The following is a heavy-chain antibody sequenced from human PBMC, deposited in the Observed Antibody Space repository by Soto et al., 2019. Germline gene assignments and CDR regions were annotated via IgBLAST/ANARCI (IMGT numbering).Heavy chain of an antibody. Sequence: QVQLVQSGAEVKKPGASVKVSCKASGYSFTSYAIHWVRQAPGQGLECMGWINAANGNTRYSQKFQGRVTITRDTSATTAYMALSRLTSEDTAVYYCARSGGLDDWGQGTLITVSS. V-gene: IGHV1-3*01. D-gene: IGHD3-10*01. CDR3: ARSGGLDD. CDR2: INAANGNT. J-gene: IGHJ4*02. CDR1: GYSFTSYA.